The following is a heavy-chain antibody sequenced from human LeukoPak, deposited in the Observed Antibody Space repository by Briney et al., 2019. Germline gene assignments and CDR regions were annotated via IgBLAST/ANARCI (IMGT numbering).Heavy chain of an antibody. CDR1: GGSVTSGSNY. V-gene: IGHV4-61*01. CDR2: IYSSGST. D-gene: IGHD6-19*01. J-gene: IGHJ4*02. Sequence: SETLSLTCTVSGGSVTSGSNYWSWIRQPPGRGLEWIGYIYSSGSTEYNPGLKGRVTISMDPSKNQFSLKLRSVTAADTAVYFCAKEHMAVTGYFDGWGKGTLVSVSS. CDR3: AKEHMAVTGYFDG.